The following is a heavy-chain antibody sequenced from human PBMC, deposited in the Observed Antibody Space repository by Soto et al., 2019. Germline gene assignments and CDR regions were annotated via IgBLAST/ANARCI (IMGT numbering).Heavy chain of an antibody. J-gene: IGHJ6*02. V-gene: IGHV1-46*01. Sequence: ASVKVSCKTSGYTFTNYFVHWVRQAPGQGLEWMGTINPGNRTTTYALKFQDRVTITRDTSTSTVYLELSSLRSEDTAIYSCARDPNYYDFWAGSQYYHGMDVWGQGTTVTVSS. CDR1: GYTFTNYF. CDR2: INPGNRTT. D-gene: IGHD3-3*01. CDR3: ARDPNYYDFWAGSQYYHGMDV.